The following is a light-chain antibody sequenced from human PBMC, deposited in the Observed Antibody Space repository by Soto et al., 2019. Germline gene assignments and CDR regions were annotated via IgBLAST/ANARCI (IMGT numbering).Light chain of an antibody. Sequence: QSALTQPASVSGSPGQSITISCTGTSSDVGIYNLVSWYQQHPGKAPKLMIYEGSKRPSGVSNRFSGSKSGNTASLTISGLQAEDEADYYCCSYVVFGGGTKLTVL. CDR3: CSYVV. V-gene: IGLV2-23*01. CDR2: EGS. J-gene: IGLJ2*01. CDR1: SSDVGIYNL.